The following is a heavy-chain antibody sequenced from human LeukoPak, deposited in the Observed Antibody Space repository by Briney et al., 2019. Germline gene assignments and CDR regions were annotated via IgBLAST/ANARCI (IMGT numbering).Heavy chain of an antibody. CDR2: ISSSSSYI. V-gene: IGHV3-21*01. CDR3: ARRARRDGSTWGDYYYYYGMDV. CDR1: GFTFSSYS. Sequence: GGSLRLSCAASGFTFSSYSMNWVRQAPGKGLEWVSSISSSSSYIYYADSVKGRFTISRDNAKNSLYLQMNSLRAEDTAVYYCARRARRDGSTWGDYYYYYGMDVWGQGTTVTVSS. J-gene: IGHJ6*02. D-gene: IGHD5-24*01.